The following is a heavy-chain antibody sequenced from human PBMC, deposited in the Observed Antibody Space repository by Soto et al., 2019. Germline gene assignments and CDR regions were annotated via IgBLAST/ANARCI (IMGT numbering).Heavy chain of an antibody. Sequence: PSETLSLTCAVYGWSFSGYYWSWIRQPPGKGLEWIGEINRSGSTNYNPSLKSRVTISVDTSKNQFSLKLSSVTAADTAVYYCARVTYQSPTTCFGELAGLDNWCEPWGKGSLVTVS. V-gene: IGHV4-34*01. J-gene: IGHJ5*02. D-gene: IGHD3-10*01. CDR1: GWSFSGYY. CDR2: INRSGST. CDR3: ARVTYQSPTTCFGELAGLDNWCEP.